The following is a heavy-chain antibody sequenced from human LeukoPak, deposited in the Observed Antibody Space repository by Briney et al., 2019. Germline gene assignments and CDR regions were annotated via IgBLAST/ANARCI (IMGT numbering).Heavy chain of an antibody. CDR3: VRESGGGSYDDY. V-gene: IGHV3-48*03. Sequence: GRSLRLSCVASRFTFSSYAMNWVRQAPGQGLKGISYISSSGSTVYYADSVKGRFTISRDNAKSSLYLQMNSLRGEDTALYYCVRESGGGSYDDYWGQGTLITVSS. CDR1: RFTFSSYA. CDR2: ISSSGSTV. D-gene: IGHD2-15*01. J-gene: IGHJ4*02.